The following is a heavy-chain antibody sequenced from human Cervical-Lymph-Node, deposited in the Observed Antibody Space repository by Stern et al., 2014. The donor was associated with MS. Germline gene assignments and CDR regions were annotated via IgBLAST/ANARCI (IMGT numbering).Heavy chain of an antibody. CDR2: CYPGDSDT. CDR1: GYSFNDNW. CDR3: ARDYGDYAFDY. Sequence: QLVQSGAEVKQPGESLKISCKGSGYSFNDNWIAWVRQMPGKGLEWMGICYPGDSDTGYSPSFQGQVTISADKSISTAYLQWSSLKASDTAMYYCARDYGDYAFDYWGQGTLVTVSS. J-gene: IGHJ4*02. V-gene: IGHV5-51*01. D-gene: IGHD4-17*01.